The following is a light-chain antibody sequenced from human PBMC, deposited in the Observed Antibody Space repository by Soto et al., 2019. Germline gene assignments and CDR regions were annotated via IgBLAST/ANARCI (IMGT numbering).Light chain of an antibody. CDR3: QQYGSSPPYT. Sequence: EIVLTQSPGTLYLSPGERATLSCRASQSVSSSYLAWYQQKPGQAPRLLIYGASSRATGIPDRFSGSGSGTDFTLTISRLEPEEFAVYYCQQYGSSPPYTFGQGTKLEIK. J-gene: IGKJ2*01. CDR1: QSVSSSY. V-gene: IGKV3-20*01. CDR2: GAS.